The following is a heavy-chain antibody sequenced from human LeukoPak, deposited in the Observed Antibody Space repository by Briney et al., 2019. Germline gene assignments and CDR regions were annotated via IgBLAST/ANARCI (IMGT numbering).Heavy chain of an antibody. V-gene: IGHV3-11*01. D-gene: IGHD6-19*01. J-gene: IGHJ6*02. CDR3: ARDSSGWSYYYGMDV. Sequence: PGGSLRLSCAASGFTFSDYYMSWIRQAPGKGLEWVSYISSSGSTIYYADSVKGRFTISRDNAKNSLYLQMNSLRAEDTAVHYCARDSSGWSYYYGMDVWGQGTTVTVSS. CDR1: GFTFSDYY. CDR2: ISSSGSTI.